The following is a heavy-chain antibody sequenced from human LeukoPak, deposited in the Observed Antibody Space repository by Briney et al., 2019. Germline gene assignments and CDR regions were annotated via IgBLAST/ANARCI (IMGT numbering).Heavy chain of an antibody. D-gene: IGHD3-3*01. J-gene: IGHJ5*02. CDR3: ARSYDFWSGLDGGWFDP. CDR2: IYYSGST. Sequence: PSETLSLTCTVSGGSISSGGYYWSWIRQHPGKGLEWIGYIYYSGSTYYNPSLKSRVTISVDTSKNQFSLKLSSVTAADTAVYYCARSYDFWSGLDGGWFDPWGQGTLVTVSS. CDR1: GGSISSGGYY. V-gene: IGHV4-31*03.